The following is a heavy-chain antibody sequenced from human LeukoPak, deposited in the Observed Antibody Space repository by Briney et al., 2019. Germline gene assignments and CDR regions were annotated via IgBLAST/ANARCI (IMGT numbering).Heavy chain of an antibody. CDR2: MYTSGST. CDR1: GGSIRSGNYY. D-gene: IGHD3-22*01. V-gene: IGHV4-61*02. CDR3: AAMIGYFDY. J-gene: IGHJ4*02. Sequence: SQTLSLTCPVSGGSIRSGNYYWSWIRQPAGKRLEWIARMYTSGSTNYNPSLKSRVTISADTSKNQFSLKLTSVTAADTAVYYCAAMIGYFDYWGQGILVTVSS.